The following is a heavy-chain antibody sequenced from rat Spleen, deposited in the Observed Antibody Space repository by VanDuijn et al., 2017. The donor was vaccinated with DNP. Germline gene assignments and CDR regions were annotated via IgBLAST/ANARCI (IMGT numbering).Heavy chain of an antibody. CDR2: ISSNGGIT. CDR3: ASWAPIAPISTSKY. CDR1: GFTFSNHG. D-gene: IGHD1-2*01. Sequence: EVQLVESGGGLVQPGRSLKLSCAVSGFTFSNHGMAWVRQAPTKGLEWVASISSNGGITYYPDSVKGRFTNSRDNAENTVHLQKNSLRSEDTATYYCASWAPIAPISTSKYWGQGVMVTVSS. V-gene: IGHV5S13*01. J-gene: IGHJ2*01.